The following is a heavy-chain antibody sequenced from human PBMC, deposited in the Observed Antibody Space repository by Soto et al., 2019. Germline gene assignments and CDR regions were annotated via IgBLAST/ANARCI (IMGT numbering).Heavy chain of an antibody. V-gene: IGHV1-69*08. J-gene: IGHJ4*02. CDR2: IIPILGIA. Sequence: QVPLVQSGAEVKKPGSSVKVSCKASGGTFSSYTISWVRQAPGQGLEWMGRIIPILGIANYAQKFQGRVTITADKSTSTAYMELSSLRSEDTAVYYCARDYHYGDYGGYWGQGTLVTVSS. CDR3: ARDYHYGDYGGY. CDR1: GGTFSSYT. D-gene: IGHD4-17*01.